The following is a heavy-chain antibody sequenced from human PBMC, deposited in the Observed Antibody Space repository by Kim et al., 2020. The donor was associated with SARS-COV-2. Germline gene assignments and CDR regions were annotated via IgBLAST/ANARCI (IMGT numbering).Heavy chain of an antibody. D-gene: IGHD3-22*01. J-gene: IGHJ6*02. V-gene: IGHV7-4-1*02. CDR1: GYTFTSYA. CDR2: INTNTGNP. CDR3: ARDQYYYDSSGYYYVPLYGMDV. Sequence: ASVKVSCKASGYTFTSYAMNWVRQAPGQGLEWMGWINTNTGNPTYAQGFTGRFVFSLDTSVSTAYLQISSLKAEDTAVYYCARDQYYYDSSGYYYVPLYGMDVWGQGTTVTVSS.